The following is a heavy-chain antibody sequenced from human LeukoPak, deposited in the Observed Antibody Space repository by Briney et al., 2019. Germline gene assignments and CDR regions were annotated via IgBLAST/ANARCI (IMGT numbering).Heavy chain of an antibody. CDR2: ISSSSTTI. Sequence: GGSLRLSCAASGFTFSSYSMNWVRQAPGKGLEWVPYISSSSTTIYYADSVKGRFTISRDNAKNSLYLQMNSLRAEDTAVYYCATYSSLNRREFQYWGQGTLLTVSS. V-gene: IGHV3-48*04. J-gene: IGHJ1*01. CDR3: ATYSSLNRREFQY. CDR1: GFTFSSYS. D-gene: IGHD3-22*01.